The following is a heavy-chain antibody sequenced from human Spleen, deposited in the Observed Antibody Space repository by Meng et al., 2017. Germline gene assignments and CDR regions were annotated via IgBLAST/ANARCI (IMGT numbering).Heavy chain of an antibody. CDR2: IRQHGLEK. CDR3: ARESYDYVWDNFDY. J-gene: IGHJ4*02. V-gene: IGHV3-7*01. D-gene: IGHD3-16*01. Sequence: GESLKISCAASGFTFSSYAMSWVRQAPGKGLEWVANIRQHGLEKYYLDSVKGRFSISRDNARKSLYVQMNSLRAEDTAVYYCARESYDYVWDNFDYWGQGTLVTVSS. CDR1: GFTFSSYA.